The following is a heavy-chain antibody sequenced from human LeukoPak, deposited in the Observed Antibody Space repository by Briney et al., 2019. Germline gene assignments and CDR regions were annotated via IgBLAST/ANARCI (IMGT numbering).Heavy chain of an antibody. CDR2: ISYDGSNK. V-gene: IGHV3-30-3*01. CDR1: GFTFSSYA. D-gene: IGHD2-2*01. Sequence: GRSLRLSCAASGFTFSSYAMHWVRQAPGKGLEWVAVISYDGSNKYYADSVKGRFTISRDNSKNTLYLQMNGLRAEDTAVYYCARSTASRREFDYWGQGTLVTVSS. J-gene: IGHJ4*02. CDR3: ARSTASRREFDY.